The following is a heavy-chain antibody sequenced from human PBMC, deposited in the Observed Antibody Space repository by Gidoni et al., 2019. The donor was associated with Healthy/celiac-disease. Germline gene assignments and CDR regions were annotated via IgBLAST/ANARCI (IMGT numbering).Heavy chain of an antibody. D-gene: IGHD3-22*01. CDR1: GFTFSSYS. J-gene: IGHJ6*02. Sequence: EVQLVESGGGLVKPGGSLRLSCAASGFTFSSYSMNWFRQAPGKGLEWVSSISSSSSYIYYADSVKGRFTISRDNAKNSLYLQMNSLRAEDTAVYYCARDQVIVVVITSHYYYYGMDVWGQGTTVTVSS. V-gene: IGHV3-21*01. CDR3: ARDQVIVVVITSHYYYYGMDV. CDR2: ISSSSSYI.